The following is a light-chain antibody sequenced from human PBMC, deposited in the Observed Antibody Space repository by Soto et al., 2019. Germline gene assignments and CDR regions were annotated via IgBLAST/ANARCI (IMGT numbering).Light chain of an antibody. CDR1: QSVNRY. Sequence: IGLSQSPATLSLSPGERATLSCWASQSVNRYLVWYQQKPGQAPSLLMYDASKRATGIPARFSGSGSATDFTLTISRLEPEYFAFYYCEQRSASITFGQGTQLEIK. CDR3: EQRSASIT. CDR2: DAS. J-gene: IGKJ5*01. V-gene: IGKV3-11*01.